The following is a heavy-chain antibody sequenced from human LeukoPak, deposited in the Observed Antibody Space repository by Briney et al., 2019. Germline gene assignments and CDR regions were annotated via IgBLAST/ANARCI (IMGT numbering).Heavy chain of an antibody. J-gene: IGHJ5*02. CDR3: ARRQWLVLRPVWFDP. V-gene: IGHV4-39*01. CDR2: IYYSGST. CDR1: GGSISSSSYY. Sequence: SETLSLTCTVSGGSISSSSYYWGWIRQPPGKGLEWIGSIYYSGSTYYNPSLKSRVTISVDTSKNQFSLKLSSVTAADTAVYYCARRQWLVLRPVWFDPWGQGTLVTVSS. D-gene: IGHD6-19*01.